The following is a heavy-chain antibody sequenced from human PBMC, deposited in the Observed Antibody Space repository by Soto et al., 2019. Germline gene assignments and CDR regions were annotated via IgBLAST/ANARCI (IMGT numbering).Heavy chain of an antibody. CDR1: GGSISIYY. CDR2: IYYSGNT. V-gene: IGHV4-59*08. CDR3: ARRVIAESWFDP. J-gene: IGHJ5*02. Sequence: SETLSLTCTVSGGSISIYYWSWIRQPPGKGLEWIGCIYYSGNTNYNPSLKSRVTISVDTSKNQFSLRLSSVTAADTAVYYCARRVIAESWFDPWGQGTLVTVSS.